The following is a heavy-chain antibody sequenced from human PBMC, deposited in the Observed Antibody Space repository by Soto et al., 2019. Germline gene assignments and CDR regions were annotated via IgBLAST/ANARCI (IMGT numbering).Heavy chain of an antibody. CDR1: GGSFSDYY. CDR2: INHSGNT. J-gene: IGHJ6*02. Sequence: QVQLQQWGAGLLKPSETLSLTCAVYGGSFSDYYWSWLRQPPGKGPEWIGEINHSGNTKYNPSLETRVTISVDTSMNQFSLKLNSVSAADTAVYYCARTGGMDVWSQGATVTVSS. CDR3: ARTGGMDV. V-gene: IGHV4-34*01.